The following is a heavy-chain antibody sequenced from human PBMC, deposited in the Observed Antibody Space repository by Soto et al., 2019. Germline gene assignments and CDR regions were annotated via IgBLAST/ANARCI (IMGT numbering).Heavy chain of an antibody. CDR1: GDSISSSNYY. CDR3: ARLPRTGYNFWSGFL. CDR2: IYYSGST. Sequence: SETLSLTCTVSGDSISSSNYYWGWIRQPPGKGLEWIGSIYYSGSTYYNPSLKSRVTISVDTSKNQFSLKLSSVTAADTAVFYCARLPRTGYNFWSGFLWGLGTLVTVS. J-gene: IGHJ4*02. D-gene: IGHD3-3*01. V-gene: IGHV4-39*01.